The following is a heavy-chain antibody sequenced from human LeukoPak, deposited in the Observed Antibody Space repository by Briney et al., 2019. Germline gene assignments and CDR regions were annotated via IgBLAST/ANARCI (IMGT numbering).Heavy chain of an antibody. V-gene: IGHV4-39*07. CDR3: ARSYDSSGYYSEVYDWFDP. CDR2: IYYSGST. D-gene: IGHD3-22*01. J-gene: IGHJ5*02. Sequence: PSETLSLTCTVSGGSISSSSYYWGWIRQPPGKGLEWIGSIYYSGSTYYNPSLKSRVTISVDTSKNQFSLKLSSVTAADTAVYYCARSYDSSGYYSEVYDWFDPWGQGTLVTVSS. CDR1: GGSISSSSYY.